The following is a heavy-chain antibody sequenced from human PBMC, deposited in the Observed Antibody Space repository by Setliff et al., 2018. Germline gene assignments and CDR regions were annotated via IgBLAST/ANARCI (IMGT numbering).Heavy chain of an antibody. J-gene: IGHJ4*02. V-gene: IGHV1-2*02. Sequence: ASVKVSCKTSGYTFIGYYVHWVRQAPGRGLEWMGWINPNTGGTNYAQKFQGRVTVTSDTSISTAYFTLTSLRSDDTAIYYCARLSASVVSPVDHWGQGTLVTVS. CDR3: ARLSASVVSPVDH. CDR1: GYTFIGYY. CDR2: INPNTGGT.